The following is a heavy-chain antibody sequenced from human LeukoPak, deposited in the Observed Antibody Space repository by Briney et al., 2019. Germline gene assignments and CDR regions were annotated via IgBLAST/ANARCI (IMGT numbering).Heavy chain of an antibody. CDR3: AIKLAWFDP. J-gene: IGHJ5*02. CDR2: IYYSGST. CDR1: GGSISSSSYS. D-gene: IGHD1-1*01. V-gene: IGHV4-39*01. Sequence: SETLSLTCTVSGGSISSSSYSWGWFRQPPGKGLEWIGSIYYSGSTYYNPSLKSRVTISVDTSKNQFSLKLSSVTAADTAVYYCAIKLAWFDPWGQGTLVTVSS.